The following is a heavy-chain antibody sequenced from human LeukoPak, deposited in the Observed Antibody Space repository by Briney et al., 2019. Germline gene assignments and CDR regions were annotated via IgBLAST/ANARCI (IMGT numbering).Heavy chain of an antibody. CDR2: ISGSGGST. Sequence: GGSLRLSCAASGFTFSSYGMSWVRQAPGKGLEWVSAISGSGGSTYYADSVKGRFTISRDNSKNTLYLQMNSLRAEDTAVYYCARGRWDSSGWYMNYWGQGTLVTVSS. D-gene: IGHD6-19*01. V-gene: IGHV3-23*01. J-gene: IGHJ4*02. CDR1: GFTFSSYG. CDR3: ARGRWDSSGWYMNY.